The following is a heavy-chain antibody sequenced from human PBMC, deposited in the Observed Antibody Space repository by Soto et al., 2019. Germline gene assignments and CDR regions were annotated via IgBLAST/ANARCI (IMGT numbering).Heavy chain of an antibody. D-gene: IGHD2-15*01. CDR3: ASEYCSGCSCYWVDDY. Sequence: QVQLVESGGGVVQPGRSLRLSCAASGFTFSSYDMHWVRQAPGKGLEWVAVISYDGSNKYYADSVKGRFTISRDNSKNALYLQMNRLIADDTAVYYCASEYCSGCSCYWVDDYWGQGTLVTVTS. J-gene: IGHJ4*02. V-gene: IGHV3-30-3*01. CDR2: ISYDGSNK. CDR1: GFTFSSYD.